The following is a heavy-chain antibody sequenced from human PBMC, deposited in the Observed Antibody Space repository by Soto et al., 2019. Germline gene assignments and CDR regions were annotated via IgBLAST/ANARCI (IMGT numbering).Heavy chain of an antibody. Sequence: SETLSLTCTVSGASISSGGYYWSWIRQHPGKGLEWIGYIYYSGSTYYNPSLKSRVTISVDTSKNQFSLKLSSVTAADTAVYYCARYRMGAGDYYYYYGMDVWGQGTTVTVSS. CDR3: ARYRMGAGDYYYYYGMDV. CDR1: GASISSGGYY. CDR2: IYYSGST. V-gene: IGHV4-31*03. J-gene: IGHJ6*02. D-gene: IGHD1-26*01.